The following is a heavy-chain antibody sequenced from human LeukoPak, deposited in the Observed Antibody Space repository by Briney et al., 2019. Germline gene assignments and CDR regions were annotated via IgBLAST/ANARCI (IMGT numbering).Heavy chain of an antibody. V-gene: IGHV3-15*01. CDR1: GFTFSNAW. CDR2: IKSKTDSGTT. J-gene: IGHJ4*02. CDR3: TTANWNYYN. Sequence: GGSLRLSCAASGFTFSNAWMNWVRQAPGKGLEWVGHIKSKTDSGTTDYAAPVKGRFTISRDDLNNMLYLQMNSLKTEDTAVYYCTTANWNYYNWGQGTLVTVSS. D-gene: IGHD1-7*01.